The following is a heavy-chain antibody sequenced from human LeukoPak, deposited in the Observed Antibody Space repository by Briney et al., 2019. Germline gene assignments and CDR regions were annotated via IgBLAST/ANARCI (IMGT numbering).Heavy chain of an antibody. CDR1: GFTLSNYW. CDR3: AWYGVTHGLDV. V-gene: IGHV3-7*01. CDR2: INQDGSDK. D-gene: IGHD3-10*01. Sequence: PGGSLRPSCAASGFTLSNYWMSWVRQDPGKGLEWVANINQDGSDKYYVDSVMGRFTISKDNAKNSVYLQMNSLRPEDTAIYYCAWYGVTHGLDVWGQGTTVTVSS. J-gene: IGHJ6*02.